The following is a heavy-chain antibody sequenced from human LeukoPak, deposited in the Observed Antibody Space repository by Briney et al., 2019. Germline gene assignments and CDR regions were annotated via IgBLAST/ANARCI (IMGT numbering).Heavy chain of an antibody. J-gene: IGHJ6*03. Sequence: SEPLSLPCTVSGYSISSGYYWGWLRQPPGKGLEWIGSIYHSGSTYYNPSLKSRVTISVDTSKNQFSLKLSSVTAADTAVYYCARDSLEPFANMDVWGKGTAVSVSS. V-gene: IGHV4-38-2*02. D-gene: IGHD3-3*01. CDR3: ARDSLEPFANMDV. CDR2: IYHSGST. CDR1: GYSISSGYY.